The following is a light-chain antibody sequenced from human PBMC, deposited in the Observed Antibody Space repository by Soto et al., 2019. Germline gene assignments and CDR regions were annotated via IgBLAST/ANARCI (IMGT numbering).Light chain of an antibody. CDR2: DAS. J-gene: IGKJ1*01. V-gene: IGKV1-5*01. CDR1: QSIGRF. Sequence: DIPMTQSPSTLSASVGDRVTITCRASQSIGRFLAWYQHQPGKAPKLLIYDASTLESGVPSRFSGTGSGTEFTFSITCLQPEDFGTYYCQQCYMGWTFGQGTKV. CDR3: QQCYMGWT.